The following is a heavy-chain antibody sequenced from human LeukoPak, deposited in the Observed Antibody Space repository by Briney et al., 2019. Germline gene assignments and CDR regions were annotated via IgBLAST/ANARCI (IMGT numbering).Heavy chain of an antibody. D-gene: IGHD6-13*01. CDR3: AREREAGFHDY. CDR2: ISSSSSYI. Sequence: GGSLRLSCAASGFTFSSYTMNWVRQAPGKGLEWVSSISSSSSYIYYADSVEGRFTISRDNAKNSLYLRMNSLRAEDTAVYYCAREREAGFHDYWGQGTLVTVSS. CDR1: GFTFSSYT. J-gene: IGHJ4*02. V-gene: IGHV3-21*01.